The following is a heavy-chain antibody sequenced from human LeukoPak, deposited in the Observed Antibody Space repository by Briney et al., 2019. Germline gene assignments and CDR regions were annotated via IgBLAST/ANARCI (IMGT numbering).Heavy chain of an antibody. V-gene: IGHV4-59*01. J-gene: IGHJ3*02. CDR3: ARNIYDEDAFDI. D-gene: IGHD3-22*01. CDR1: GGSISSYY. CDR2: IYYSGST. Sequence: SETLSLTCTVSGGSISSYYWSWIRQPPGKGLEWIGYIYYSGSTNYNPSLKSRVTISVDTSKNQFSLKLSSVTAADMAVYYCARNIYDEDAFDIWGQGTMVTVSS.